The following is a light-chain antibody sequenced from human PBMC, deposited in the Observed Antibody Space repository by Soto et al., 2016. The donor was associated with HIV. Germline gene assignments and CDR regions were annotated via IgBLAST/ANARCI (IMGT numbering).Light chain of an antibody. CDR1: ELGDKY. CDR2: RDI. Sequence: SYELTQPPSVSVSPGQTASITCSGDELGDKYTCWYQQKPGQSPVLAIYRDIKRPSGIPERFSGSNSGNTATLTISGTQAMDEADYYCQAWDSSSVVFGGGTKLTVL. J-gene: IGLJ2*01. CDR3: QAWDSSSVV. V-gene: IGLV3-1*01.